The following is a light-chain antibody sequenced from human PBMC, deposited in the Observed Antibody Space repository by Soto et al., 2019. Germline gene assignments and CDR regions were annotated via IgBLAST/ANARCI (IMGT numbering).Light chain of an antibody. J-gene: IGKJ4*01. CDR2: GAS. V-gene: IGKV3-15*01. CDR1: QSVGSN. CDR3: QQRSNWPLT. Sequence: EIVMTQSPATLSVSPGERATLSCRASQSVGSNLAWYQQKPGQAPRLLIYGASTRATGIPARFSGGGSGTEFTLTISSLQSEDLAVYYCQQRSNWPLTFGGGTKVDIK.